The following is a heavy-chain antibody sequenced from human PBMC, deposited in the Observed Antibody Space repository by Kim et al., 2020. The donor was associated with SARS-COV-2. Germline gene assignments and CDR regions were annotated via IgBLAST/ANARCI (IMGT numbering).Heavy chain of an antibody. V-gene: IGHV5-51*01. D-gene: IGHD2-2*01. CDR2: IYPGDSDT. CDR1: GYSFTSYW. Sequence: GESLKISCKGSGYSFTSYWIGGVRQMPGKGLEWMGIIYPGDSDTRYSPSFQGQVTISADTSISTAYLQWSSLTASETAMYYCARLRSLGYCSSTRCYGGGRDVWGQGSTLTVYS. J-gene: IGHJ6*02. CDR3: ARLRSLGYCSSTRCYGGGRDV.